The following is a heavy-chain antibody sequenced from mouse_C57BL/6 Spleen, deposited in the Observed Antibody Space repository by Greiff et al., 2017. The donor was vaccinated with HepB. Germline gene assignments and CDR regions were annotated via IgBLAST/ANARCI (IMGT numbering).Heavy chain of an antibody. Sequence: QVQLQQPGAELVRPGSSVKLSCKASGYTFTSYWMHWVKQRPIQGLEWIGNIDPSDSETHYNQKFKDKATLTVDKSSSTAYMQLSSLTSEDSAVYYWARRHYGSGLYWYFDVWGTGTTVTVSS. CDR2: IDPSDSET. D-gene: IGHD1-1*01. J-gene: IGHJ1*03. V-gene: IGHV1-52*01. CDR1: GYTFTSYW. CDR3: ARRHYGSGLYWYFDV.